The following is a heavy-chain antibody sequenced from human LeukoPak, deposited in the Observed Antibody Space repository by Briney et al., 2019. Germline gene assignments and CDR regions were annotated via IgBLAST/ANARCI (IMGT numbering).Heavy chain of an antibody. V-gene: IGHV3-30*02. CDR1: GFTFSSYG. D-gene: IGHD3-10*01. J-gene: IGHJ4*02. CDR2: IRYDGSNK. CDR3: AKPSLGEYYYGSGSYPGNYFDY. Sequence: GGSLRLSCAASGFTFSSYGMHWVRQAPGKGLEWVAFIRYDGSNKYYADSVKGRFTISRDNSKNTLYLQMNSLRAEDTAAYYCAKPSLGEYYYGSGSYPGNYFDYWGQGTLVTVSS.